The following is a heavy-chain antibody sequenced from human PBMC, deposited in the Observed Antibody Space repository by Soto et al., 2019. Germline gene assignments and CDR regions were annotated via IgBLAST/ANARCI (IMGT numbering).Heavy chain of an antibody. D-gene: IGHD6-19*01. CDR1: GFTFSSYA. J-gene: IGHJ4*02. CDR3: ARVLSSYSSGWYQPNYFDY. Sequence: HPGGSLRLSCSASGFTFSSYAMHWVRQAPGKGLEYVSAISSNGGSTCYADSVKGRFTISRDNAKNSLYLQMNSLRAEDTAVYYCARVLSSYSSGWYQPNYFDYWGQGTLVTVSS. V-gene: IGHV3-64*04. CDR2: ISSNGGST.